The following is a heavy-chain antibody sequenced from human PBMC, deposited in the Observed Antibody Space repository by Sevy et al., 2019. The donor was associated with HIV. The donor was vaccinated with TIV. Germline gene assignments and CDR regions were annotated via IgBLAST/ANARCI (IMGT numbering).Heavy chain of an antibody. CDR2: IYSGGST. V-gene: IGHV3-53*01. Sequence: GGSLRLSCAASGFTVSSNYMSWVRQAPGKGLEWVSVIYSGGSTYYADSVKGRFTISRDNSKNTLYLQMNSLRAEDTAVYYCARGLVAASWFDPWGQGTLVTASS. D-gene: IGHD2-15*01. CDR3: ARGLVAASWFDP. CDR1: GFTVSSNY. J-gene: IGHJ5*02.